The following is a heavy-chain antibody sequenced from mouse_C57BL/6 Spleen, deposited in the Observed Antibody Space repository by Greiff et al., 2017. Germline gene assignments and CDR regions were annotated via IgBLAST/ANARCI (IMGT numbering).Heavy chain of an antibody. CDR1: GFNIKDYY. D-gene: IGHD1-1*01. CDR2: IDPEDGDT. Sequence: VQLQQSGAELVRPGASVKLSCTASGFNIKDYYMHWVKQRPEQGLEWIGRIDPEDGDTEYAPKFQGKATMTADTSSNTAYLQLSSLTSEDTAVYYCTTSYYGSSNYYAMDYWGQGTSVTVSS. CDR3: TTSYYGSSNYYAMDY. V-gene: IGHV14-1*01. J-gene: IGHJ4*01.